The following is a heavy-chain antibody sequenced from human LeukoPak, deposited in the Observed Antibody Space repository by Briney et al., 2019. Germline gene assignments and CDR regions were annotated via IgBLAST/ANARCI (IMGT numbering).Heavy chain of an antibody. J-gene: IGHJ4*02. V-gene: IGHV4-34*01. CDR1: GGSFSGYY. CDR2: INHSGST. CDR3: ARGVVVPAAILVDY. D-gene: IGHD2-2*01. Sequence: SETLSLTCAVYGGSFSGYYWSWIRQPPGKGLEWIGEINHSGSTNYNPSLKSRVTISVDTSKNQFSLKLSSVTAADTAVYYCARGVVVPAAILVDYWGQGTLVTVSS.